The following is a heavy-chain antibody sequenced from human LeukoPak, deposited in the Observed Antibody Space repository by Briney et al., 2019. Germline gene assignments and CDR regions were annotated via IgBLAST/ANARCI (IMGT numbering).Heavy chain of an antibody. Sequence: GGSLRLSCAASGFTFSSYSMNWVRQAPGKGLEWVSAISGSGGSTYYADSVKGRFTISRDNSKNTLYLQMNSLRVEDTAVYYCARDIVKYQLLSLPNYWGQGTLVTVSS. CDR1: GFTFSSYS. J-gene: IGHJ4*02. CDR3: ARDIVKYQLLSLPNY. CDR2: ISGSGGST. D-gene: IGHD2-2*01. V-gene: IGHV3-23*01.